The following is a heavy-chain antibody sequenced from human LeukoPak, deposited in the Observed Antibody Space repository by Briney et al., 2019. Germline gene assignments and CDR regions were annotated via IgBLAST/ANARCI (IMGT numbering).Heavy chain of an antibody. CDR3: ARDRFDYYDSSGRFDY. CDR2: ISSSGSTI. J-gene: IGHJ4*02. V-gene: IGHV3-11*04. CDR1: GFTFSDYY. Sequence: GGSLRLSCAASGFTFSDYYMSWIRQASGKGLEWVSYISSSGSTIYYADSVKGRFTISRDNAKNSLYLQMNSLRAEDTAVYYCARDRFDYYDSSGRFDYWGQGTLVTVSS. D-gene: IGHD3-22*01.